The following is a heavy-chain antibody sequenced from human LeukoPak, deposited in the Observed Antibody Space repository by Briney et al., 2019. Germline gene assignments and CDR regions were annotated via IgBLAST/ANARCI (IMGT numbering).Heavy chain of an antibody. CDR1: GYTFANYG. Sequence: ASVKVSCKASGYTFANYGISWVRQAPGQGLEWMGWISAYNGNTNYAQKVQGRVTVTTDTSTSTAYMELTSLRSDDTAVYYCARDPLYDYIWGSYRSPSVQYFDYWGQGTLVTVSS. V-gene: IGHV1-18*01. J-gene: IGHJ4*02. CDR3: ARDPLYDYIWGSYRSPSVQYFDY. D-gene: IGHD3-16*02. CDR2: ISAYNGNT.